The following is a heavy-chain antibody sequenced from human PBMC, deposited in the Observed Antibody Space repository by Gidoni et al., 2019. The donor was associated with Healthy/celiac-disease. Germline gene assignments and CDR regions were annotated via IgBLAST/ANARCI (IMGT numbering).Heavy chain of an antibody. CDR1: GFTFSSYA. V-gene: IGHV3-23*01. CDR2: ISGSGGST. J-gene: IGHJ4*02. D-gene: IGHD3-22*01. Sequence: EVQLLESGGGFVQPGGSLRLSCAASGFTFSSYAMSWVRQAPGKGLEWVSAISGSGGSTYYADSVKGRFTISRDNSKNTLYLQMNSLRAEDTAVYYCAKKPTLYYYDSSGYYWNNWGQGTLVTVSA. CDR3: AKKPTLYYYDSSGYYWNN.